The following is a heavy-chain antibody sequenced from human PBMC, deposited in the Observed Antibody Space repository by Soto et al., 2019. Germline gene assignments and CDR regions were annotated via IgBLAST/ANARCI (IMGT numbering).Heavy chain of an antibody. CDR1: GFTFSSYW. Sequence: EVHLVESGGGLVQPGGSLRLSCAASGFTFSSYWMHWVRQAPGKGLVWVSRLNNDGSHIDYVDSVKGRFTISRDNAKNTLYLQMNSLTAEDTAVYYCVRGLYGDPVGFDSWGQGTLLTVSS. CDR3: VRGLYGDPVGFDS. V-gene: IGHV3-74*01. D-gene: IGHD4-17*01. J-gene: IGHJ4*02. CDR2: LNNDGSHI.